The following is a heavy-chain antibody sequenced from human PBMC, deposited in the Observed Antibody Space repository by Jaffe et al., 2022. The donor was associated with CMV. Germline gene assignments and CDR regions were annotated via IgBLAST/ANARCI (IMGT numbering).Heavy chain of an antibody. Sequence: QVQVVQSGAEVKKPGASVRVSCKVSGYTFTSFDIHWVRQAPGQGLEWMGWMNPSTHNTGYAEKFQGRVTLTSTASISTAYMELTNLRSDDTAVYYCARGWGASAVPDYWGQGTLVTISS. CDR3: ARGWGASAVPDY. J-gene: IGHJ4*02. CDR2: MNPSTHNT. D-gene: IGHD6-13*01. CDR1: GYTFTSFD. V-gene: IGHV1-8*01.